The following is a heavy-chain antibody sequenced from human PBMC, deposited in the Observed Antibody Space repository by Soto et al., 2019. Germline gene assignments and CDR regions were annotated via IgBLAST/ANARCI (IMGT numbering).Heavy chain of an antibody. CDR2: ISAYNGNT. J-gene: IGHJ6*02. D-gene: IGHD3-3*01. V-gene: IGHV1-18*01. CDR3: ARGETYYDFWSGSLGLDYYYYGMDV. CDR1: GYTFTSYG. Sequence: ASVKVSCKASGYTFTSYGISWVRQAPGQGLEWMGWISAYNGNTNYAQKLQGRVTMTTDTSTSTAYMELRSLRSDDTAVYYCARGETYYDFWSGSLGLDYYYYGMDVWGQGTTVTVSS.